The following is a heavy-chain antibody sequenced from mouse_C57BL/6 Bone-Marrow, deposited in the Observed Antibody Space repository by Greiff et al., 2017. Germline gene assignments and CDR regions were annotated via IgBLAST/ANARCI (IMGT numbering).Heavy chain of an antibody. CDR1: GYTFTSYG. J-gene: IGHJ3*01. CDR3: AGGLRRWFAY. Sequence: VQLQESGAELARPGASVKLSCKASGYTFTSYGISWVKQRTGQGLEWIGEIYPRSGNTYYNEKFKGKATLTADKSSSTAYMELRSLTSEDSAVYFCAGGLRRWFAYWGQGTLVTVSA. D-gene: IGHD2-4*01. V-gene: IGHV1-81*01. CDR2: IYPRSGNT.